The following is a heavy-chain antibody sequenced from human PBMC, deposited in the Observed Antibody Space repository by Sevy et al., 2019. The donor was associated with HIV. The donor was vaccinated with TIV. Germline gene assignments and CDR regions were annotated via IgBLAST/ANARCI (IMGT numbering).Heavy chain of an antibody. V-gene: IGHV3-13*01. CDR3: ARACKAAGYKSGPIDAFDG. D-gene: IGHD6-13*01. Sequence: GGSLRLSCAASGFTFSTYDMHWVRQVAGEGLEWVSGIGTLLDTYYAASVKGRFIISRENAKNSLFLQMNSLRAGDTAKNYRARACKAAGYKSGPIDAFDGWGQGTVVTVSS. CDR1: GFTFSTYD. CDR2: IGTLLDT. J-gene: IGHJ3*01.